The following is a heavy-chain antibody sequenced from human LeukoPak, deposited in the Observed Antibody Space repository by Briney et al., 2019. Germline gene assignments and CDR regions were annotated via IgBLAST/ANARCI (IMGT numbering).Heavy chain of an antibody. Sequence: PGGSLRLSCSASGFTFDTYAMTWVRQAPGKGLAWISSISSGGAYIYYAESVRGRSTISRDNTKNFLYLQLSTLRVEDTAVYYCARDRPTGRSRGVVVQWGQGTLVTVSS. CDR1: GFTFDTYA. D-gene: IGHD2-15*01. CDR2: ISSGGAYI. CDR3: ARDRPTGRSRGVVVQ. V-gene: IGHV3-21*01. J-gene: IGHJ4*02.